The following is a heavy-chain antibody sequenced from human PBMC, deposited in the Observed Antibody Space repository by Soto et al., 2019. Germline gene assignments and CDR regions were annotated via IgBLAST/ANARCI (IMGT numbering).Heavy chain of an antibody. CDR1: GFTFSSYA. CDR2: ISYDGSNK. V-gene: IGHV3-30-3*01. CDR3: ARREYDFWSGQEGMDV. D-gene: IGHD3-3*01. Sequence: QVQLVESGGGVVQPGRSLRLSCAASGFTFSSYAMHWVRQAPGKGLEWVAVISYDGSNKYYADSVKGRFTISRDNSKNTLYLQMNSLRDEDTTVYYCARREYDFWSGQEGMDVWGQGTTVTVAS. J-gene: IGHJ6*02.